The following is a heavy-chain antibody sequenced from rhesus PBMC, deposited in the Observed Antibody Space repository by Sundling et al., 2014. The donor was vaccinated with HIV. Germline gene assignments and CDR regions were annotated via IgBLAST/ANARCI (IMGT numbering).Heavy chain of an antibody. V-gene: IGHV4-173*01. CDR1: GDSIRSTF. D-gene: IGHD5-42*01. CDR3: ARERGSRVDF. J-gene: IGHJ4*01. Sequence: QVQLQESGPGLVKPSETLSLTCAVSGDSIRSTFWSWIRQPPGKGLEWIGHISGSAGNTDYNPSLKSRVTISIDTSKNQFSLKLTSVTAADTAVYYCARERGSRVDFWGQGVLVTVSS. CDR2: ISGSAGNT.